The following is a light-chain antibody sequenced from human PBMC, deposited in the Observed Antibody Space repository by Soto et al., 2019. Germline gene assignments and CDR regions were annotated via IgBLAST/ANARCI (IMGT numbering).Light chain of an antibody. CDR1: SGSVSTSYY. Sequence: QAVVTQEPSFSVSPGGTVTLTCGLSSGSVSTSYYPSWYQQTPGQAPRTLIYSTNTRSSGVPDRFSGSILGNKAALTITGAQADDESDYYCVLYMGSGTWVVFGGGTKVTVL. J-gene: IGLJ2*01. V-gene: IGLV8-61*01. CDR2: STN. CDR3: VLYMGSGTWVV.